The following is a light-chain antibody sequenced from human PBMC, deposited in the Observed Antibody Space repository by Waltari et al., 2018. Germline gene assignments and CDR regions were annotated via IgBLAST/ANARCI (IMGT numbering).Light chain of an antibody. J-gene: IGKJ1*01. CDR1: QGISRD. Sequence: EIVMTQSPAILSVSPGERATLSCRASQGISRDLAWYQQKPGQAPRLLIFGASTRATGVPARFSGSGSGTEFTLTISSLQSEDFGVYYCQQSKIWPAFGQGTKVEIK. CDR2: GAS. V-gene: IGKV3-15*01. CDR3: QQSKIWPA.